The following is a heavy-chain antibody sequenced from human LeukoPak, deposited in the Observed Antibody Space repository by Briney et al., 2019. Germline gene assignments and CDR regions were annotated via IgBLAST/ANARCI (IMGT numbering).Heavy chain of an antibody. Sequence: GGSLRLSCAASGFTFSSYAMSWVRQAPGKGLEWVSAISGSGGSTYYADSVKGRFTISRDNSKNTLYLQMNSLRAKDTAVYCCAKKANDEYYDYVWASGFDYWGQGTLVTASS. J-gene: IGHJ4*02. CDR2: ISGSGGST. V-gene: IGHV3-23*01. D-gene: IGHD3-16*01. CDR1: GFTFSSYA. CDR3: AKKANDEYYDYVWASGFDY.